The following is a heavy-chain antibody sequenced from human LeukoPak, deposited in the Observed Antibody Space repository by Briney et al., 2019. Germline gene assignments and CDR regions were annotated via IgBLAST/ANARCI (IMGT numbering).Heavy chain of an antibody. Sequence: SETLSLTCTVSGGSISSYYWSWIRQPAGKGLEWIGRIYTSGSTNYNPSLKSRVTMSVDTSKNQFSLKLSSVTAADTAVYYCASSYYYGSSGYYYFDYWGQGTLVTVSS. CDR2: IYTSGST. D-gene: IGHD3-22*01. J-gene: IGHJ4*02. CDR1: GGSISSYY. CDR3: ASSYYYGSSGYYYFDY. V-gene: IGHV4-4*07.